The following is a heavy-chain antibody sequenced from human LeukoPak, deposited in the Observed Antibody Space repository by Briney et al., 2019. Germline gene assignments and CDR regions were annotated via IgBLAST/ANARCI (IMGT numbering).Heavy chain of an antibody. Sequence: GGSLRLSCAASGFPFSSHWLSWFRQSPGRGLEWVAHINSDGSEKNYVDSVKGRFTISRDNAKNSLYLQMNSLRAEDTAVYYCASLGYCSGGSCYGYYYYGMDVWGQGTTVTVSS. CDR2: INSDGSEK. CDR3: ASLGYCSGGSCYGYYYYGMDV. V-gene: IGHV3-7*03. D-gene: IGHD2-15*01. CDR1: GFPFSSHW. J-gene: IGHJ6*02.